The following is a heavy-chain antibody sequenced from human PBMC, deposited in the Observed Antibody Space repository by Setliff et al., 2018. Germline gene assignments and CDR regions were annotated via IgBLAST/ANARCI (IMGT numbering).Heavy chain of an antibody. CDR2: IRYDGSSK. Sequence: SLRLSCEASGFIFGSFGMYWVRQTPGKGLEWVAYIRYDGSSKYYADSVKGRFTISRDNSKNTLNLQMNGLRIDDTAVYYCAKSAPMVVRGSLGVWGTGTSVTVSS. J-gene: IGHJ6*04. V-gene: IGHV3-30*02. CDR3: AKSAPMVVRGSLGV. CDR1: GFIFGSFG. D-gene: IGHD2-21*01.